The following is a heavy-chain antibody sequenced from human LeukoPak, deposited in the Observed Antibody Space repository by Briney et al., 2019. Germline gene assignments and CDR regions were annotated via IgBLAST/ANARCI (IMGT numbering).Heavy chain of an antibody. CDR3: ARGGYYGSGNDFRFDP. CDR1: GGSISTSSYY. Sequence: SETLSLTCTVSGGSISTSSYYWSWIRQPPGKGLEWIGYIYYSGSTNYKPSLKSRVTISVDTSKNQFSLKLSSVTAADTAVYYCARGGYYGSGNDFRFDPWGQGTLVTVSS. V-gene: IGHV4-61*01. D-gene: IGHD3-10*01. CDR2: IYYSGST. J-gene: IGHJ5*02.